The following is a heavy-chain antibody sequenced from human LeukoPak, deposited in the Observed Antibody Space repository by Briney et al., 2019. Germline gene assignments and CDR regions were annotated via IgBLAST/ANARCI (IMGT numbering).Heavy chain of an antibody. CDR3: ARHFLTRGNEVTTPPDY. D-gene: IGHD4-17*01. J-gene: IGHJ4*02. CDR2: IYYSGGT. V-gene: IGHV4-39*01. CDR1: GGSISSSSYY. Sequence: SETLSLTCTVSGGSISSSSYYWGWIRQPPGKGLEWIGSIYYSGGTYYNPSLKSRVTISVDTSKNQFSLKLSSVTAADTAVYYCARHFLTRGNEVTTPPDYWGQGTLVTVSS.